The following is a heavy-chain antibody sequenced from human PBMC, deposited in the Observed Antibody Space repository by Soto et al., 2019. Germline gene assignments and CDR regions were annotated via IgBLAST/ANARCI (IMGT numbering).Heavy chain of an antibody. J-gene: IGHJ4*02. CDR3: ARESLEGPDILTGYTY. D-gene: IGHD3-9*01. CDR1: GDSVSSNSAA. Sequence: PSQTLSLTCAISGDSVSSNSAAWNWIRQSPSRGLEWLGRTYYRSKWYNDNAVSVKSRITIIPDTSKNQFSLQLNSVTPEDTALYYCARESLEGPDILTGYTYWGQGTLVTVSS. CDR2: TYYRSKWYN. V-gene: IGHV6-1*01.